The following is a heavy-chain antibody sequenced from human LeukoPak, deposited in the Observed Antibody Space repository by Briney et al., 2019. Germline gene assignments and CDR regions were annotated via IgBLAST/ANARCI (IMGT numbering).Heavy chain of an antibody. CDR1: GFTFSTYW. CDR3: ARDWLAGNPYHAFDL. CDR2: IKEDESEE. V-gene: IGHV3-7*01. J-gene: IGHJ3*01. D-gene: IGHD3-22*01. Sequence: GGSLRLSCAASGFTFSTYWMSWVRQAPGKGLECVANIKEDESEEYYVDSVKGRFSISRDNAKNSLFLQMNSLTAEDTAVYYCARDWLAGNPYHAFDLWGKGTMVTVSS.